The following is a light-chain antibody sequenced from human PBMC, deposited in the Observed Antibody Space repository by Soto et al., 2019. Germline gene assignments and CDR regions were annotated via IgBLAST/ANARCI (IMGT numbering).Light chain of an antibody. J-gene: IGLJ1*01. CDR3: AAWDDSMNGHV. Sequence: QSVLTQPPSPSGTPGQRVTISCSGSSSNIGSNTVNWYQQLPGTAPKLLIYSNNQRPSGVPDRFSGSKSGTSASLAISGLQSEDEADYYGAAWDDSMNGHVFGTGTKVTAL. CDR1: SSNIGSNT. CDR2: SNN. V-gene: IGLV1-44*01.